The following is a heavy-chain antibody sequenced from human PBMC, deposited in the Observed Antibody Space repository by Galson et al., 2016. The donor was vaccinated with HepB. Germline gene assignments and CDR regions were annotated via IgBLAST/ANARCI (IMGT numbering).Heavy chain of an antibody. D-gene: IGHD6-13*01. V-gene: IGHV3-15*01. CDR3: TTGLGSSSWSADYYYDYMDV. J-gene: IGHJ6*03. Sequence: SLRLSCAASGFTFANAWMSWVRQAPGKGLEWIGRIKSKTNRGTIDYAAPVKGRFSISRDDSENTLYLQMNSLKTEDTAVYYCTTGLGSSSWSADYYYDYMDVWGKGTTVTVSS. CDR1: GFTFANAW. CDR2: IKSKTNRGTI.